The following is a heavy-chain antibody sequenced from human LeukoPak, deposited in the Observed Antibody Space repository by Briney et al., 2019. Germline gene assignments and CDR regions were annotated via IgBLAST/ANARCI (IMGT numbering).Heavy chain of an antibody. J-gene: IGHJ4*02. CDR3: AKAELGVDTFFDY. CDR1: GFTFRKHY. CDR2: IGASGSTR. V-gene: IGHV3-11*01. D-gene: IGHD3-3*01. Sequence: GGSLRLSCAASGFTFRKHYMSWIRQAPGRGPEWVAYIGASGSTRYYRDSVNGRFTISRDNAKNSLHLQMNSLRAEDTAVYYCAKAELGVDTFFDYWGQGTLVTVSS.